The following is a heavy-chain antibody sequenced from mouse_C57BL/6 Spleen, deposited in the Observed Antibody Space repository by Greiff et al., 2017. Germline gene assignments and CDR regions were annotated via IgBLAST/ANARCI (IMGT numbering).Heavy chain of an antibody. J-gene: IGHJ3*01. V-gene: IGHV1-53*01. D-gene: IGHD2-13*01. CDR2: INPSNGGT. CDR3: AREEVTRAWFAY. CDR1: GYTFTSYW. Sequence: VQLQQSGTELVKPGASVKLSCKASGYTFTSYWMHWVKQRPGQGLEWIGNINPSNGGTNYNEKFKSKATLTVDKSSSTAYMQRSSLTSEDSAVYYCAREEVTRAWFAYWGQGTLVTVSA.